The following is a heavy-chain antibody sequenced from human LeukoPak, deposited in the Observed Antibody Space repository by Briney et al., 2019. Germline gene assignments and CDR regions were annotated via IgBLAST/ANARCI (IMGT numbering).Heavy chain of an antibody. D-gene: IGHD3-10*01. CDR1: GFTESINY. V-gene: IGHV3-7*01. CDR2: IKKDGREK. J-gene: IGHJ5*02. Sequence: GGSLRLSCAASGFTESINYMSGVRAPPGKGVEWVANIKKDGREKYYVDSVKGRFTISRDNAKNSLYLQMNSLRAEDTAVYYCARDQKGYYYGSGFDPWGQGTLVTVSS. CDR3: ARDQKGYYYGSGFDP.